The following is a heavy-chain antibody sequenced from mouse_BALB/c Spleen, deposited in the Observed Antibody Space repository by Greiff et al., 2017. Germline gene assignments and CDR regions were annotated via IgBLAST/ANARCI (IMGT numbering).Heavy chain of an antibody. D-gene: IGHD2-3*01. V-gene: IGHV1-80*01. CDR2: IYPGDGDT. CDR3: AREGDGYYGGDY. Sequence: QVQLQQSGAELVRPGSSVKISCKASGYAFSSYWMNWVKQRPGQGLEWIGQIYPGDGDTNYNGKFKGKATLTADKSSSTAYMQLSSLTSEDSAVYFCAREGDGYYGGDYWGQGTTLTVSS. J-gene: IGHJ2*01. CDR1: GYAFSSYW.